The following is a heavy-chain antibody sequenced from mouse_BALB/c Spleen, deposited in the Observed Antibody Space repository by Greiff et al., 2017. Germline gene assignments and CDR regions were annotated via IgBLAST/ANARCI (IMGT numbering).Heavy chain of an antibody. V-gene: IGHV1-69*02. CDR2: IYPSDSYT. J-gene: IGHJ4*01. CDR1: GYTFTSYW. Sequence: QVQLQQPGAELVRPGASVKLSCKASGYTFTSYWINWVKQRPGQGLEWIGNIYPSDSYTNYNQKFKDKATLTVDKSSSTAYMQLSSPTSEDSAVYYCTRWYDEDYYAMDYWGQGTSVTVSS. CDR3: TRWYDEDYYAMDY. D-gene: IGHD2-14*01.